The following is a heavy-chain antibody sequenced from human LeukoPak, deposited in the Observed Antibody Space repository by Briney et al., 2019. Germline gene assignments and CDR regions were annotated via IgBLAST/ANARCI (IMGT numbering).Heavy chain of an antibody. CDR3: VRGNDYGGPHY. CDR2: IDRDGSRI. D-gene: IGHD4-23*01. CDR1: GFTFSSYW. J-gene: IGHJ4*02. Sequence: REALRLSCAVSGFTFSSYWMHWVRQAPGEGLVWVSRIDRDGSRINYADSVKGRFTISRDNGKNTLFLQMNSLRAEDAAVYYCVRGNDYGGPHYWGQGTLVTVSS. V-gene: IGHV3-74*01.